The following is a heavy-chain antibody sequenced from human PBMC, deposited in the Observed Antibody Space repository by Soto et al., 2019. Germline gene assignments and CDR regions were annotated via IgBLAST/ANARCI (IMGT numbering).Heavy chain of an antibody. J-gene: IGHJ6*02. CDR2: INHSGST. Sequence: PSETPSLTCAVYGGSFSGNYWSWIRQPPGKGLEWIGEINHSGSTNYNPSLRSRVTLSVDTSKNRFSLNLNSVTAADTAVYYCATIRLRGYYGGSYGMDVWGQGTTVTVSS. D-gene: IGHD3-22*01. V-gene: IGHV4-34*01. CDR1: GGSFSGNY. CDR3: ATIRLRGYYGGSYGMDV.